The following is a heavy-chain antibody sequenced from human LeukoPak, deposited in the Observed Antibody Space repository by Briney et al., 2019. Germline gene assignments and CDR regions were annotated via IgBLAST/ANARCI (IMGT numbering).Heavy chain of an antibody. D-gene: IGHD4-23*01. CDR1: GGSISSSSYY. CDR3: ARQYPVITGHSDY. Sequence: SETLSLTCTVSGGSISSSSYYWGWIRQPPGKGLEWIGSIYYSGSTYYNPSLKSRVTISVDTSKNQFSLKLSSVTAADTAVYYCARQYPVITGHSDYWGQGTLVTVSS. V-gene: IGHV4-39*01. CDR2: IYYSGST. J-gene: IGHJ4*02.